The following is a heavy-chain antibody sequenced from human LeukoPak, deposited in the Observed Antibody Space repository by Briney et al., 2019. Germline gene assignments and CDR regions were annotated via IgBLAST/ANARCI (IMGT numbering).Heavy chain of an antibody. CDR1: GFTFSSYA. CDR3: ATLAGITGTTGGHFDY. CDR2: ISGSGGST. V-gene: IGHV3-23*01. D-gene: IGHD1-7*01. J-gene: IGHJ4*02. Sequence: GGSLRLSCAASGFTFSSYARSGVRQPPGRGREWVSAISGSGGSTYYADSVKGRFTISRDNSKNTLYLQMNSLRAEDTAVYYCATLAGITGTTGGHFDYWGQGTLVTVSS.